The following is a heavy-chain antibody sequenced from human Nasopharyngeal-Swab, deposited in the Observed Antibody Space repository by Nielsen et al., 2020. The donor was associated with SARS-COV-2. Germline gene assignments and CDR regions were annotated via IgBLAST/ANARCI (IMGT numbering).Heavy chain of an antibody. CDR3: ARLKYSSFNWFDP. J-gene: IGHJ5*02. D-gene: IGHD6-19*01. CDR2: IYYSGST. V-gene: IGHV4-59*08. CDR1: GGSISSYY. Sequence: SETLSLTCTVSGGSISSYYWSWIRQPPGKGLEWIEYIYYSGSTNYNPSLKSRVTISVDTSKNQFSLKLTSVTAADTAVYYCARLKYSSFNWFDPWGQGTLVTVSS.